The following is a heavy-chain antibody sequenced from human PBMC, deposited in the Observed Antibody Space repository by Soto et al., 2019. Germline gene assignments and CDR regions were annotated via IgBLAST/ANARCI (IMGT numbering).Heavy chain of an antibody. CDR1: GGSVSSGNYY. V-gene: IGHV4-61*01. CDR3: ASWYSSSWSNFDY. D-gene: IGHD6-13*01. CDR2: MYYSGST. Sequence: SETLSLTCTVSGGSVSSGNYYWNWIRQSPGKGLEWIGYMYYSGSTNYNPSLKSRVTISVDTSKNQFSLKLSSVTAADTAVYYCASWYSSSWSNFDYWGKGTLVTVS. J-gene: IGHJ4*02.